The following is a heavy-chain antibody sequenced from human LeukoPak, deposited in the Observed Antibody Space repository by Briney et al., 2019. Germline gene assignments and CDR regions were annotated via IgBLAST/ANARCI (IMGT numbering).Heavy chain of an antibody. CDR2: IYTSGST. CDR1: GGSISSYY. CDR3: ARDNNQYYDFWSGYYYYYYMDV. D-gene: IGHD3-3*01. Sequence: PSETLSFTCTVSGGSISSYYWSWIRQPAGKGLEWIGRIYTSGSTNYNPSLKSRVTMSVDTSKNQFSLKLSSVTAADTAVYYCARDNNQYYDFWSGYYYYYYMDVWGKGTTVTVSS. J-gene: IGHJ6*03. V-gene: IGHV4-4*07.